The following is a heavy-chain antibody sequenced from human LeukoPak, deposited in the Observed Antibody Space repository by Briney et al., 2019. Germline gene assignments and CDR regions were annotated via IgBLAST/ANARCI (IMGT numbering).Heavy chain of an antibody. CDR1: GYTFIDYY. CDR2: ISPDSGGT. D-gene: IGHD6-6*01. J-gene: IGHJ6*02. V-gene: IGHV1-2*02. Sequence: EAPVQVSCKASGYTFIDYYIHWVRQAPGQGLEFLGWISPDSGGTNYPQKFQGRVTLTRDTSISTAYMELSRLRSDDTAVYYCARESGANSSSEYYYYYYGMDVWGQGTTVTVSS. CDR3: ARESGANSSSEYYYYYYGMDV.